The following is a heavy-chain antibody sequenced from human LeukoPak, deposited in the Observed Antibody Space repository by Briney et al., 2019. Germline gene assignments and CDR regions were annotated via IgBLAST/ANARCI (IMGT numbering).Heavy chain of an antibody. CDR2: IYWDDDK. CDR1: GFSLSTSGVG. J-gene: IGHJ6*03. Sequence: SGPTLVNPTQTLTLTCTFSGFSLSTSGVGVGWIRQPPGKALEWLALIYWDDDKRYSPSLKSRLTITKDTSKNQVVLTMTNMDPVDTATYYCAHTYYSNYDDYYYYMDVWGKGTTVTVSS. V-gene: IGHV2-5*02. D-gene: IGHD4-11*01. CDR3: AHTYYSNYDDYYYYMDV.